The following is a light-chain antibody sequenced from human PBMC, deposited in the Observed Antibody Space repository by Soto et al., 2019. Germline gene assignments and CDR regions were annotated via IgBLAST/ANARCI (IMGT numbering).Light chain of an antibody. V-gene: IGKV1-39*01. Sequence: DIQMTQSPSSLSASVGDRVTITCRASQSISSYLNWYQQKPGKAPKLLIYAASSLQSGVPSRFSGSGSETDFTLTISSLQPEDFATYSCQQSYSTPRTFGQGTKLEIK. CDR3: QQSYSTPRT. J-gene: IGKJ2*01. CDR1: QSISSY. CDR2: AAS.